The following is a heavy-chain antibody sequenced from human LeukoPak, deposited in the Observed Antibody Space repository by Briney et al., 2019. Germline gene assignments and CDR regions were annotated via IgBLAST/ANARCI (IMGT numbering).Heavy chain of an antibody. V-gene: IGHV4-4*07. CDR1: GGSISSYY. J-gene: IGHJ3*02. Sequence: SETLSLTCTVSGGSISSYYWSWIRQPAGKGLEWIGRVSTSRSTNYNSSLKSRVTMSVDTSKNQFSLKLSSVTAADTAVYYCASLGYCSSTSCPIDAFDIWGQGTMVTVSS. D-gene: IGHD2-2*01. CDR2: VSTSRST. CDR3: ASLGYCSSTSCPIDAFDI.